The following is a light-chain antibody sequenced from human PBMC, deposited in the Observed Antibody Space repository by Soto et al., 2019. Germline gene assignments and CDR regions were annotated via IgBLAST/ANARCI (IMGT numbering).Light chain of an antibody. Sequence: DIQVTQSPSSLSASVGDSVTITCRASQPIDRYLNWYQHKPGKAPKLLINAASSLQSGVPSRFSGSGSATDFTLTISSLQPEDFAVYYCQQYNNWPRRTFGQGTKVDNK. CDR2: AAS. CDR3: QQYNNWPRRT. V-gene: IGKV1-39*01. CDR1: QPIDRY. J-gene: IGKJ1*01.